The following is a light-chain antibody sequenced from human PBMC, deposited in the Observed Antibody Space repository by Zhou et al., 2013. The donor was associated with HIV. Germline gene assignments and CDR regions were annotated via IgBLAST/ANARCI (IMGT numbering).Light chain of an antibody. CDR3: MQSIQLPLT. CDR1: QSLQDSDGKTY. Sequence: ETVLTQSPLTLSVTRGQPASMSCKSSQSLQDSDGKTYLYWYLQKPGQSPQLLIYEVFNRFSGVPERFSGSGSGTDFTLKISRVEAEDIGVYYCMQSIQLPLTFGPGTKVDMK. CDR2: EVF. V-gene: IGKV2D-29*02. J-gene: IGKJ3*01.